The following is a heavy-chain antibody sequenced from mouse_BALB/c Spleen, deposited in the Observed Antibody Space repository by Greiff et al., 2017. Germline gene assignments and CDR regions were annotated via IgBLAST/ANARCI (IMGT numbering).Heavy chain of an antibody. Sequence: EVKLMESGGGLVQPGGSRKLSCAASGFTFSSFGMHWVRQAPEKGLEWVAYISSGSSTIYYADTVKGRFTISRDNPKNTLFLQMTSLRSEDTAMYYCARFHYYGWVAYWGQGTLVTVSA. V-gene: IGHV5-17*02. CDR1: GFTFSSFG. D-gene: IGHD1-2*01. J-gene: IGHJ3*01. CDR2: ISSGSSTI. CDR3: ARFHYYGWVAY.